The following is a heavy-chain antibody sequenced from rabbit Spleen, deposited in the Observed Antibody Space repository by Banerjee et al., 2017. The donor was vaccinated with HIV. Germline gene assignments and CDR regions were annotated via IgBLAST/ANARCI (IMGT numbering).Heavy chain of an antibody. J-gene: IGHJ4*01. D-gene: IGHD3-3*01. CDR1: GFSFSSGYW. CDR3: ARGVVGVQNFLSYFQL. V-gene: IGHV1S45*01. Sequence: QEHLVESGGGLVQPEGSLTLTCTASGFSFSSGYWICWVRQAPGKGLEWIACIYGGTSGTTYYASWAKGRFTISKASSTTLTLQMTSLTVADTATYFCARGVVGVQNFLSYFQLWGQGTLVTVS. CDR2: IYGGTSGTT.